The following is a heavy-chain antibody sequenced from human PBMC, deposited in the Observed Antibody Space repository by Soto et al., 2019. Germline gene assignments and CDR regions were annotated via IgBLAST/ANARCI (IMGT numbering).Heavy chain of an antibody. Sequence: GGSLRLSCAASGFTFSSYWMSWVRQAPGKGLEWVANIKQDGSEKYYVDSVKGRFTISRDNAKNSLYLQMNSLRAEDTAVYYCARDARSIAARPDPAFDYWGQGTLVTFSS. CDR2: IKQDGSEK. CDR1: GFTFSSYW. V-gene: IGHV3-7*05. D-gene: IGHD6-6*01. J-gene: IGHJ4*02. CDR3: ARDARSIAARPDPAFDY.